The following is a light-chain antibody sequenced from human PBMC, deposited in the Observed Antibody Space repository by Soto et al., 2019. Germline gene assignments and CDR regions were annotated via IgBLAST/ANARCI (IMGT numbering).Light chain of an antibody. Sequence: EIVLTQSPATLSLSPGERATLSCRASQSVGGHLAWYQQKPGQAPRLLIHDASDRATGIPARFSGSGSETDFTLTISSLEPDDFAVYYCQQRNNWPPSITFGQGTRLEIK. CDR2: DAS. J-gene: IGKJ5*01. V-gene: IGKV3-11*01. CDR3: QQRNNWPPSIT. CDR1: QSVGGH.